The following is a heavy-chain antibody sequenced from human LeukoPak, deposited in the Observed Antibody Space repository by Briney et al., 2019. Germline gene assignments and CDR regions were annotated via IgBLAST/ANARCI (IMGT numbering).Heavy chain of an antibody. D-gene: IGHD3-10*01. CDR2: IYHSGST. CDR1: GYSISSGYY. J-gene: IGHJ6*03. CDR3: ARMVRGAVYYYYMDV. V-gene: IGHV4-38-2*02. Sequence: SETLSLTCTVSGYSISSGYYWGWIRQPPGKGLEWIGSIYHSGSTYYNPSLKSRVTISVDTSKNQFSLKLSSVTAADTAVYYCARMVRGAVYYYYMDVWGKGTTVTVSS.